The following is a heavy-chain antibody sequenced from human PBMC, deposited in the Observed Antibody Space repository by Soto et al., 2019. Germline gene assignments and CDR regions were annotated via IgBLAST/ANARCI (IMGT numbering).Heavy chain of an antibody. D-gene: IGHD3-22*01. CDR1: GGSVSTGDYY. CDR3: ARDWATRPSSGYYPSWPDP. J-gene: IGHJ5*02. CDR2: IYYSGST. V-gene: IGHV4-31*03. Sequence: SETLSLTCTVSGGSVSTGDYYWSWYRQHPGKGLEWIGYIYYSGSTYYNPSLKSRVTISVDTSKNQFSLKLSSVTAADTAVYYCARDWATRPSSGYYPSWPDPWGQGTLVTVSS.